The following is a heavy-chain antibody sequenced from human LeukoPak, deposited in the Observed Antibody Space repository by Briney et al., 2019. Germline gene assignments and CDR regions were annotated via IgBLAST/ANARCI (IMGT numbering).Heavy chain of an antibody. CDR3: ARVICDYVWGSYRCHFDY. CDR2: IKEDGSHL. CDR1: GFTFSSYW. Sequence: PGGSLRLSCATSGFTFSSYWMGWVRQAPGKGLQWVGNIKEDGSHLYYLESVKGRFTISRDNARNSLHLQMNSLRAEDTAVYFCARVICDYVWGSYRCHFDYWGQGTLVSVSS. D-gene: IGHD3-16*02. V-gene: IGHV3-7*01. J-gene: IGHJ4*02.